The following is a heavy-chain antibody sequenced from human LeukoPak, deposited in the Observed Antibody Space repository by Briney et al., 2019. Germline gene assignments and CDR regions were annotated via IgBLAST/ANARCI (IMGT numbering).Heavy chain of an antibody. Sequence: GGSLRLSCAASGFTFSSYWMHWVRQAPGKGLVWVSRINSDGSSTSYADSVKGRFTISRDNAKNTLYLQMNSLRAEDTAVYYCAREVEYYDFWSGYYTGYYYYGMDVWGQGTTVTVSS. J-gene: IGHJ6*02. CDR3: AREVEYYDFWSGYYTGYYYYGMDV. CDR2: INSDGSST. V-gene: IGHV3-74*01. CDR1: GFTFSSYW. D-gene: IGHD3-3*01.